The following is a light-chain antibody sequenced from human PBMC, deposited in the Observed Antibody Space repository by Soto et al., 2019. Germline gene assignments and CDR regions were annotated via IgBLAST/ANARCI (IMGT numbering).Light chain of an antibody. CDR2: GAS. Sequence: ETVMTQSPATLSLSPGEGATLSCRASQSVSSKLVWYQQKPGQAPRFLIYGASTRATGIPARFSGSGSGTEFTLTISRLQSEDFALYYCQKYNNWPPVTFGQGTRLEI. V-gene: IGKV3-15*01. CDR1: QSVSSK. CDR3: QKYNNWPPVT. J-gene: IGKJ5*01.